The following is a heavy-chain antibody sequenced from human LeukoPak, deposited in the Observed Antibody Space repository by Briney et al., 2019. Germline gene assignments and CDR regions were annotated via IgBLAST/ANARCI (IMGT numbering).Heavy chain of an antibody. CDR1: GFTFSSYS. D-gene: IGHD1-26*01. CDR3: VRDLGGRSGH. J-gene: IGHJ4*02. CDR2: ITGISTYM. Sequence: GGSLRLSCTASGFTFSSYSMNWVRQAPGKGLEWVSSITGISTYMYYTDSVKGRFTISRDNAKNTLYLQMNSLRAEDTAVYYCVRDLGGRSGHWGQGTLVTVSS. V-gene: IGHV3-21*01.